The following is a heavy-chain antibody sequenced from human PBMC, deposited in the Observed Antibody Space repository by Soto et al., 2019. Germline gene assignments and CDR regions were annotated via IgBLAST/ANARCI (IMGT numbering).Heavy chain of an antibody. Sequence: QLQLQESGPGLVKPSETLSLTCTVSGGSISSSSYYWGWIRQPPGKGLEWIGSIYYSGSTYYNPSLKRQLTISVDTSKNQFSLKLSSVTAADTAVYCCARPATLADSVYYWGQGTLVTVSS. CDR1: GGSISSSSYY. D-gene: IGHD2-8*01. V-gene: IGHV4-39*01. CDR2: IYYSGST. J-gene: IGHJ4*02. CDR3: ARPATLADSVYY.